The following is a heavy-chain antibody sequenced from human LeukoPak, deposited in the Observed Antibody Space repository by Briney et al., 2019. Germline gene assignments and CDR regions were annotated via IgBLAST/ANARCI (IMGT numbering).Heavy chain of an antibody. J-gene: IGHJ5*02. CDR1: GFTFSSYS. CDR3: AFLMITFREVGYNWFDP. Sequence: PGGSLRLSCAASGFTFSSYSMNWVRQAPGKGLEWVSSISSSSSYIYYADSVKGRFTISRDNAKNSLYLQMNSLRAEDTAVYYCAFLMITFREVGYNWFDPWGQGTLVTVSS. D-gene: IGHD3-16*01. CDR2: ISSSSSYI. V-gene: IGHV3-21*01.